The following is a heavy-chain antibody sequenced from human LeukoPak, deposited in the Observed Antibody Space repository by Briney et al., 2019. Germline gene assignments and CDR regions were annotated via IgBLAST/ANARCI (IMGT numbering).Heavy chain of an antibody. CDR2: ISYDGSNK. V-gene: IGHV3-30*03. J-gene: IGHJ4*02. CDR1: GFTFSSYG. CDR3: ARDVYYDSSGYFPPDY. D-gene: IGHD3-22*01. Sequence: GRSLRLSCAASGFTFSSYGMHWVRQAPGKGLEWVAVISYDGSNKYYADSVKGRFTISRDNSKNTLYLQMNSLRAEDTAVYYCARDVYYDSSGYFPPDYWGQGTLVTVSS.